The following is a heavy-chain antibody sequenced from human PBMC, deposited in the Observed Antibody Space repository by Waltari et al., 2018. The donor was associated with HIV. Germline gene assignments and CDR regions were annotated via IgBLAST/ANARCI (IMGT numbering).Heavy chain of an antibody. J-gene: IGHJ4*02. D-gene: IGHD1-26*01. CDR1: GGSISSGSYY. Sequence: QVQLQESGPGLVKPSQTLSLTCTVSGGSISSGSYYWSWIRQPAGKGLEWIGRIYTSGSTNYNPSLKSRVTIPVDTSKNQFSLKLSSVTAADTAVYYCAREIVGATSRHDYWGQGTLVTVSS. CDR3: AREIVGATSRHDY. V-gene: IGHV4-61*02. CDR2: IYTSGST.